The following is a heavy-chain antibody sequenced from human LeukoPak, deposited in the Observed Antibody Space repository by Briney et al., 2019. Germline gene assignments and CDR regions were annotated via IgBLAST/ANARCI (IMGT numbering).Heavy chain of an antibody. V-gene: IGHV4-39*07. J-gene: IGHJ5*02. CDR1: GGSISSSSYY. CDR2: IYYSGGT. CDR3: AREVWWFDP. Sequence: SETLSLTCTVSGGSISSSSYYWGWIRQPPGKGLEWIGSIYYSGGTYYNSSLKSRVTISVDTSKNQFSLKLSSVTAADTAVYYCAREVWWFDPWGQGTLVTVSS. D-gene: IGHD2-21*01.